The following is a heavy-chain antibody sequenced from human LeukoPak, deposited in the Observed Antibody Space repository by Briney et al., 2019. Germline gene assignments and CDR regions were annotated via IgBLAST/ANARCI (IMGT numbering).Heavy chain of an antibody. J-gene: IGHJ4*02. CDR1: GFTFSSFW. CDR2: ITSDGRGT. CDR3: ARDVDY. Sequence: GGSLRLSCAASGFTFSSFWMNWVRQAPGKGLVWVSRITSDGRGTTYADSVKGRFTISRDNAKNTLYLQMNSLRAEDTAVYYCARDVDYWGQGTLVTVSS. V-gene: IGHV3-74*01.